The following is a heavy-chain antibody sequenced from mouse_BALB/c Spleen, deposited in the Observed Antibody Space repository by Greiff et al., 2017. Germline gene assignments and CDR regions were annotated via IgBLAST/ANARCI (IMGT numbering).Heavy chain of an antibody. D-gene: IGHD1-1*01. CDR1: GFTFNTYA. CDR2: IRSKSNNHAT. CDR3: VRHATVVAKYYAMDY. J-gene: IGHJ4*01. V-gene: IGHV10-1*02. Sequence: EVQLVESGGGLVQPKGSLKLSCAASGFTFNTYAMNWVRQAPGKGLEWVARIRSKSNNHATYYADSVKDRFTISRDDSQSMLYLQMNNLKTEDTAMYYCVRHATVVAKYYAMDYWGQGTSVTVSS.